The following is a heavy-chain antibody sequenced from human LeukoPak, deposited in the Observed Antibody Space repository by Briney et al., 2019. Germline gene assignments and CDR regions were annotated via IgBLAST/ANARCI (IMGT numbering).Heavy chain of an antibody. CDR1: GFTFSNYW. D-gene: IGHD3-3*01. CDR3: ARKGYFDDDAFDI. J-gene: IGHJ3*02. Sequence: RGSLRLSCAASGFTFSNYWMHWVRQAPGKGLVWVSRINSDGSSTSYADSVKGRFTISRDNAKNTLYLQMNSLRAEDTAVYYCARKGYFDDDAFDIWGQGTMVTVSS. V-gene: IGHV3-74*01. CDR2: INSDGSST.